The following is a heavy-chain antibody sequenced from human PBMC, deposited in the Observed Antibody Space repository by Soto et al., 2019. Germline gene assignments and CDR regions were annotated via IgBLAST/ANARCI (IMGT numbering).Heavy chain of an antibody. CDR3: ARDLGYCSGGSCPGGWFDP. Sequence: SVKVSCKASGGTFSSYTISWVRQAPGQGLEWMGRIIPILGIANYAQKFQGRVTITADKSTSTAYMELGSLRSEDTAVYYCARDLGYCSGGSCPGGWFDPWGQGTLVTVSS. D-gene: IGHD2-15*01. CDR2: IIPILGIA. V-gene: IGHV1-69*04. CDR1: GGTFSSYT. J-gene: IGHJ5*02.